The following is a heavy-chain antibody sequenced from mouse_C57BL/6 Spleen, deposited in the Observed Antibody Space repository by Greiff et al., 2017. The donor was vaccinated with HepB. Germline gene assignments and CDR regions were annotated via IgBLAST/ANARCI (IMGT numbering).Heavy chain of an antibody. D-gene: IGHD2-1*01. CDR3: AINYGNYPYAMDY. CDR1: GFTFSDYG. CDR2: ISSGSSTI. V-gene: IGHV5-17*01. J-gene: IGHJ4*01. Sequence: EVKLMESGGGLVKPGGSLKLSCAASGFTFSDYGMHWVRQAPEKGLEWVAYISSGSSTIYYADTVKGRFTISRDNAKNTLFLQMTSLRSEDTAMYYCAINYGNYPYAMDYWGQGTSVTVSS.